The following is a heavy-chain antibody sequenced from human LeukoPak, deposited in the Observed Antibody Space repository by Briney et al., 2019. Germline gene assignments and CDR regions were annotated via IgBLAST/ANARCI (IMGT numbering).Heavy chain of an antibody. CDR1: GFTFGAYA. D-gene: IGHD2-21*01. J-gene: IGHJ4*02. CDR3: ARGGGYCGGDCYGIDY. CDR2: ISYDGNNE. Sequence: GGSLRLSCAASGFTFGAYAMHWVRQSPGKGLEWVALISYDGNNEWYADSVKGRFTISRDNAKNSLYLQMNSLRAEDTAVYYCARGGGYCGGDCYGIDYWGQGTLVTVSS. V-gene: IGHV3-30*04.